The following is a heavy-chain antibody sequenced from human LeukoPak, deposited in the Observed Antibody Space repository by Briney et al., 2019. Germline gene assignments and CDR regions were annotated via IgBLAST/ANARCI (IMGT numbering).Heavy chain of an antibody. CDR2: IYNCGST. CDR1: GGSISNNY. V-gene: IGHV4-59*08. CDR3: ARHAGLSYGFDY. Sequence: SETLSLTCTVSGGSISNNYWSWIRQPPGKGLEWIGYIYNCGSTNYNPSLKSRVTISVDTSKNQFSLKLSSVTAADTAVYYCARHAGLSYGFDYWGQGTLVTVFS. D-gene: IGHD5-18*01. J-gene: IGHJ4*02.